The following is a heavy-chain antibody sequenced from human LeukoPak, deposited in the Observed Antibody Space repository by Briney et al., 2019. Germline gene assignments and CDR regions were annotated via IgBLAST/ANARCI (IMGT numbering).Heavy chain of an antibody. D-gene: IGHD2-2*02. CDR3: ARESVIVVVPAAIDRWYYYGMDV. CDR1: GYTFTSYG. V-gene: IGHV1-18*01. CDR2: ISAYNGNT. J-gene: IGHJ6*02. Sequence: SVKASCKASGYTFTSYGISWVRQAPGQGLEWMGWISAYNGNTNYAQKLQGRVTMTTDTSTSTAYMELRSLRSDDTAVYYCARESVIVVVPAAIDRWYYYGMDVWGQGTTVTVSS.